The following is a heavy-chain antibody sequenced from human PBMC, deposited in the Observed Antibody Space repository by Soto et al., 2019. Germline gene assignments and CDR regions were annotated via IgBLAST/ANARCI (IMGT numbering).Heavy chain of an antibody. J-gene: IGHJ4*02. D-gene: IGHD1-1*01. CDR3: ATERSAQYFDY. V-gene: IGHV1-69*06. Sequence: SVMVSCKASGGTFSSHGIAWVRQVPGQGLEWVGGIMPTFGSATYAPRFQGRVTISADKSTSTAYMELRSLRSEDTAVYYCATERSAQYFDYWGQGTLVTVSS. CDR1: GGTFSSHG. CDR2: IMPTFGSA.